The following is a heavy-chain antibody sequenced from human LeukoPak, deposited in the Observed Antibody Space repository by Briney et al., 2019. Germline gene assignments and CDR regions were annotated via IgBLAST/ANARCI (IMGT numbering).Heavy chain of an antibody. CDR1: GFTFSSYA. J-gene: IGHJ3*02. CDR3: AKDRTIVPDAFDI. Sequence: GGSLRLSCAASGFTFSSYAMHWVRQAPGKGLEWVSAISGSGGSTYYADSVKGRFTISRDNSKNTLYLQMNSLRAEDTAVYYCAKDRTIVPDAFDIWGQGTMVTVSS. D-gene: IGHD3-3*01. CDR2: ISGSGGST. V-gene: IGHV3-23*01.